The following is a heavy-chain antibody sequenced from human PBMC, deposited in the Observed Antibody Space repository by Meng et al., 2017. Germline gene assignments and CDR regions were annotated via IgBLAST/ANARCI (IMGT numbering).Heavy chain of an antibody. CDR3: ARVKITGTTRSIDY. CDR1: GGSVSSGSYY. CDR2: IYYSGST. V-gene: IGHV4-61*01. D-gene: IGHD1-7*01. J-gene: IGHJ4*02. Sequence: HVHLQESGPGLVRPSETLSLTCTVSGGSVSSGSYYWSWIRQPPGKGLEWIGYIYYSGSTNYNPSLKSRVTISVDTSKNQFSLKLSSVTAADTAVYYCARVKITGTTRSIDYWGQGTLVTVSS.